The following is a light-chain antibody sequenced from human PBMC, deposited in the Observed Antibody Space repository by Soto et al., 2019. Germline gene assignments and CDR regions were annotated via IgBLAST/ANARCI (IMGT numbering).Light chain of an antibody. CDR1: QSLYNNY. CDR3: QQYGSLIT. V-gene: IGKV3-20*01. Sequence: EIVLTQSPGTLCLSPGERATLSCRASQSLYNNYLAWHQQKPGQAPRRLIYGAFSRATDIPDRFSGSGSGTDYTLTINRLEPEDSAVYYCQQYGSLITFGQGPRLQIK. J-gene: IGKJ5*01. CDR2: GAF.